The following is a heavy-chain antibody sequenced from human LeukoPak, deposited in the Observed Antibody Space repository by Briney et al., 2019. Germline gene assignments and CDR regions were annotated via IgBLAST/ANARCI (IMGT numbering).Heavy chain of an antibody. CDR2: IDSGVSST. CDR3: ARDSGNYDFWSGYSYYYGMDV. Sequence: GGSLRLSCVGSGFTFSSYWMHWVRQAPGKGLIWVSRIDSGVSSTIYADSVKGRFTISRDNAKNSLYLQMNSLRAEDTAVYYYARDSGNYDFWSGYSYYYGMDVWGQGTTVTVSS. D-gene: IGHD3-3*01. CDR1: GFTFSSYW. J-gene: IGHJ6*02. V-gene: IGHV3-74*01.